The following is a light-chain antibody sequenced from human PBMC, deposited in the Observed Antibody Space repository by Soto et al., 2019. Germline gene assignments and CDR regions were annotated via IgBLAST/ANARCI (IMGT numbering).Light chain of an antibody. J-gene: IGKJ3*01. Sequence: EMVLTQSPGTLSLSPGERATLSCRASQTVTSNFLAWYQQRPGQAPRLLVYDASSRATGIPDKFSGSGSGTDFALTSSRLEPEEFAVYYCHQYADSLFTFGPGTRVDIK. CDR2: DAS. V-gene: IGKV3-20*01. CDR3: HQYADSLFT. CDR1: QTVTSNF.